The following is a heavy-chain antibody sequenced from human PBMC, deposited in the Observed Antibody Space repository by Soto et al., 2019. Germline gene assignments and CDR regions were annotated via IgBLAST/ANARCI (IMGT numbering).Heavy chain of an antibody. CDR2: IYYSGST. J-gene: IGHJ4*02. CDR1: GGSISSGGYY. V-gene: IGHV4-31*03. Sequence: SETLSLTCTVSGGSISSGGYYWSWIRQHPGKGLEWIGYIYYSGSTYYNPSLKSRVTISVDTSKNQFSLKLSSVTAADTAVYYCARGFDYSNYNWGQGTLVNVSS. D-gene: IGHD4-4*01. CDR3: ARGFDYSNYN.